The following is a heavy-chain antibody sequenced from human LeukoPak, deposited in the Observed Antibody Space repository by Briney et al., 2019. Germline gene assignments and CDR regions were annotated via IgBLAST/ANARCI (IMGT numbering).Heavy chain of an antibody. V-gene: IGHV7-4-1*02. CDR3: ATHTVTTWDYYYYYMDV. CDR2: INTNTGNP. CDR1: EYTFTSYA. Sequence: ASVKVSCKASEYTFTSYAMNWVRQAPGQGLEWMGWINTNTGNPTYAQGFTGRFVFSLDTSVSTAYLRISSLKAEDTAVYYCATHTVTTWDYYYYYMDVWGKGTTVTVSS. D-gene: IGHD4-17*01. J-gene: IGHJ6*03.